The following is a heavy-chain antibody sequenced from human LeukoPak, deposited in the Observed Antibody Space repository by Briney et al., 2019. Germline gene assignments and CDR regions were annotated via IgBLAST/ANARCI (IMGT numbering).Heavy chain of an antibody. J-gene: IGHJ5*02. CDR1: GFTFSSYA. V-gene: IGHV4-39*07. CDR3: ARDGRLYSSGQVVWFDP. D-gene: IGHD6-19*01. Sequence: GSLRLSCAASGFTFSSYAMSWVRQPPGKGLEWIGSIYYSGSTYYNPSLKSRVTISVDTSKSQFSLKVTSVTAADTAVYFCARDGRLYSSGQVVWFDPWGQGTLVTVSS. CDR2: IYYSGST.